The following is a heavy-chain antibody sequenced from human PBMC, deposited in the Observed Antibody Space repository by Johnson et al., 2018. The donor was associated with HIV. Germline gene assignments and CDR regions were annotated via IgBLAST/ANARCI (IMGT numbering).Heavy chain of an antibody. CDR2: IKQDGSEK. V-gene: IGHV3-7*02. Sequence: VQLVESGGGLVQPGGSLRLSCAASGFTFTDYQMSWIRQAPGKGLEWVASIKQDGSEKYFVDSVKGRFTISRDNSKNTLYLQMNSRRAEDTAVYYCAGVLPTRGAFDIWGQGTMVTVSS. D-gene: IGHD3-3*01. CDR3: AGVLPTRGAFDI. J-gene: IGHJ3*02. CDR1: GFTFTDYQ.